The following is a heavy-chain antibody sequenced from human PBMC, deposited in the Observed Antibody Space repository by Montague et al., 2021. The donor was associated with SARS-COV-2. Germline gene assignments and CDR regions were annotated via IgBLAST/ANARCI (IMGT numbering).Heavy chain of an antibody. Sequence: SETRSLTCTVSGGSTASHYWIWIRQSPGKRPEWTGYVYYNGDTKYNPSLQSRVTISIDTSENQFSLRLNSVTAADTAVYFSARGWAFDPWGQGRLVTVSS. CDR3: ARGWAFDP. J-gene: IGHJ3*01. CDR2: VYYNGDT. CDR1: GGSTASHY. D-gene: IGHD6-19*01. V-gene: IGHV4-59*08.